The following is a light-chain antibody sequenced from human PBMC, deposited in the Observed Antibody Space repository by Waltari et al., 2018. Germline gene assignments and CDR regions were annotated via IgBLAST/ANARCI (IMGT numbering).Light chain of an antibody. CDR1: RSNIGSNT. CDR3: ATWDDSLHGVV. Sequence: SVLTQPPSVSGAPGQRVTISCSGSRSNIGSNTVNWYQHLPGTAPRLLIFANKRRPSGVPDRVFASKSGTSASLAISGLQSGDEADYYCATWDDSLHGVVFGGGTKVTV. J-gene: IGLJ3*02. CDR2: ANK. V-gene: IGLV1-44*01.